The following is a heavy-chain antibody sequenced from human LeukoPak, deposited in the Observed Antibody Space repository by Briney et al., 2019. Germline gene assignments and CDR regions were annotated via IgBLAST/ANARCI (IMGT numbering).Heavy chain of an antibody. Sequence: SETLSLTCSVSGYFSAGYYWGWIRQPPGKGLEWMASIRPDGHTYSNSSLRNQLTISADMSRNEFSLKLNSLTAADTAVYYCARGGYYGSGNDFRLDPWGQGTLVTVSS. CDR1: GYFSAGYY. J-gene: IGHJ5*02. CDR3: ARGGYYGSGNDFRLDP. D-gene: IGHD3-10*01. CDR2: IRPDGHT. V-gene: IGHV4-38-2*02.